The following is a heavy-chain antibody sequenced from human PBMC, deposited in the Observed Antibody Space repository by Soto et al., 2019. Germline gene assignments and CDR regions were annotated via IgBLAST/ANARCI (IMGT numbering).Heavy chain of an antibody. V-gene: IGHV4-31*03. CDR1: GGSISSGGYY. D-gene: IGHD5-18*01. Sequence: PSETLSLTCTVSGGSISSGGYYWSWIRQHPGKGLEWIGYIYYSGSTYYNPSLKSRVTISVDTSKNQFSLKLSSVTAADTAVYYCARDGYSYGGPYFDYWGQGTLVTVSS. J-gene: IGHJ4*02. CDR3: ARDGYSYGGPYFDY. CDR2: IYYSGST.